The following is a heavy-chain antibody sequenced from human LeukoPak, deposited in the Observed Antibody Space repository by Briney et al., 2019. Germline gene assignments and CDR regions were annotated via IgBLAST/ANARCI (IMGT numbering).Heavy chain of an antibody. D-gene: IGHD3-22*01. CDR3: ARGLGYYYDSSGYTFDY. Sequence: ASVKVSCKASGYTFTGYYMHWVRQAPGQGLEWMGWISAYNGNTNYAQKLQGRVTMTTDTSTSTAYMELRSLRSDDTAVYYCARGLGYYYDSSGYTFDYWGQGTLVTVSS. CDR1: GYTFTGYY. J-gene: IGHJ4*02. CDR2: ISAYNGNT. V-gene: IGHV1-18*04.